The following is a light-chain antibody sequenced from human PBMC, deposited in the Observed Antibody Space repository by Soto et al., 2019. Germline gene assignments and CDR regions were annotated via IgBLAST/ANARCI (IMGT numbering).Light chain of an antibody. CDR3: QHYNSYST. Sequence: DIQMTQSPSTMSASVGDRVTITCRAGQSISSWLAWYQQKPGKAPKLLIYDASSLESGVPSRFSGSGSGTEFTLTISSLQPDDFATYYCQHYNSYSTFGPGTKVDIK. CDR2: DAS. CDR1: QSISSW. J-gene: IGKJ3*01. V-gene: IGKV1-5*01.